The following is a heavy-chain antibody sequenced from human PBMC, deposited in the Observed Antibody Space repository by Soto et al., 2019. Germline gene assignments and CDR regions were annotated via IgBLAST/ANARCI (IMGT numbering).Heavy chain of an antibody. Sequence: PSETLSLTCTVSGGSISSYYWSWIRQPPGKGLERIGYIYYSGSTNYNPSLKSRVTISVDTSKNQFSLKLSSVTAADTAVYYCARMRDAYCSSTSCYVDYFDYWGQGTLVTVSS. CDR2: IYYSGST. CDR3: ARMRDAYCSSTSCYVDYFDY. CDR1: GGSISSYY. D-gene: IGHD2-2*01. V-gene: IGHV4-59*01. J-gene: IGHJ4*02.